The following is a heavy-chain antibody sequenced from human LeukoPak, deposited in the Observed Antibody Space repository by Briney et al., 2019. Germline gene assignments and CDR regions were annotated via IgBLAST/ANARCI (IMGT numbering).Heavy chain of an antibody. CDR2: IYPGDSDI. V-gene: IGHV5-51*01. CDR1: GYSFTSYW. J-gene: IGHJ4*02. Sequence: GESLKISCKGSGYSFTSYWIGWVRQMPGKGLEWTGVIYPGDSDIRYSPSFQGQVTISADKSISTAYLQWSSLKASDTAMYYCARPCTGSYFGGGYWGQGTLVTVSS. D-gene: IGHD1-26*01. CDR3: ARPCTGSYFGGGY.